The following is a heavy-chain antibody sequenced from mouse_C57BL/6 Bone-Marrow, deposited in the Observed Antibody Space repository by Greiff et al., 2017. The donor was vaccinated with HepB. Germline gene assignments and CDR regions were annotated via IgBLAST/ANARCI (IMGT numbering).Heavy chain of an antibody. CDR3: ARYYFDY. CDR1: GFSLTSYG. CDR2: IWSGGST. Sequence: QVQLQQSGPGLVQPSQSLSITCTVSGFSLTSYGVHWVRQSPGKGLEWLGVIWSGGSTDYNAAFISRLGISKDNSKSQVFFKMNSLQADDTAIYYCARYYFDYWGQGTTLTVSS. J-gene: IGHJ2*01. V-gene: IGHV2-2*01.